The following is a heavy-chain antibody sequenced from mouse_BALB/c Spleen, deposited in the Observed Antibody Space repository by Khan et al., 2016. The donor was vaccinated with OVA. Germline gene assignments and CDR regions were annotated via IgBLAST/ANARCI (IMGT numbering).Heavy chain of an antibody. D-gene: IGHD2-2*01. J-gene: IGHJ3*01. V-gene: IGHV1S135*01. CDR2: IDPFSGGT. CDR1: GYSFTSYY. CDR3: SRHGYGACLTY. Sequence: VQLKQSGPELMKPGASVKISCKASGYSFTSYYIHWVLQSHGKSLEWIGYIDPFSGGTTYNQKFKGKATLTVDKSSNTAYIHLINLTSEDSAVYYGSRHGYGACLTYWGQGTLVTVSA.